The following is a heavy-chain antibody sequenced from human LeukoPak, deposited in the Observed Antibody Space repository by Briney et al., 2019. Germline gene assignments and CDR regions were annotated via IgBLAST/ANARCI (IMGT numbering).Heavy chain of an antibody. V-gene: IGHV4-34*01. CDR2: INHSGST. CDR3: ASVLYDPWDAFDI. CDR1: GGSFSGYY. J-gene: IGHJ3*02. Sequence: SETLSLTCAVYGGSFSGYYWSWIRQPPGKGLEWIGEINHSGSTNYNPSLKSRVTISVDTSKNQFSLKLSSVTAADTAVYYCASVLYDPWDAFDIWGQGTMVTVSS. D-gene: IGHD3-22*01.